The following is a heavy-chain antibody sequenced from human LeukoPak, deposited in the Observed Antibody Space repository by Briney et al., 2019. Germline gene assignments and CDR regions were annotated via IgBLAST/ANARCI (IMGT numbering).Heavy chain of an antibody. CDR1: GFTFSSYS. CDR2: ISSSSSTI. CDR3: AKEIYTSTWPGGDSFDI. Sequence: SGGSLRLSCAASGFTFSSYSMNWVRQAPGKGLEWVSYISSSSSTIYYADSVEGRFTISRDNSKNTLYLQMNSLRVEDTAMYYCAKEIYTSTWPGGDSFDIWGQGTMVTVSS. J-gene: IGHJ3*02. V-gene: IGHV3-48*01. D-gene: IGHD6-13*01.